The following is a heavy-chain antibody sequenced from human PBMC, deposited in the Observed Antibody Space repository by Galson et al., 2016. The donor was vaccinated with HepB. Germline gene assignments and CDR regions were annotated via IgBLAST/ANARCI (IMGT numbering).Heavy chain of an antibody. V-gene: IGHV4-61*01. D-gene: IGHD2/OR15-2a*01. CDR1: GDSVSNGNYY. CDR3: ARCVVRLSSFDY. J-gene: IGHJ4*02. CDR2: VYFSGST. Sequence: SETLSLTCTVSGDSVSNGNYYWSWIRQTPGKGLEYIGYVYFSGSTKSSPSLGSRVNISVDTSKNQFSLKLSSVTAADTALYYCARCVVRLSSFDYWGQGTLVTVSS.